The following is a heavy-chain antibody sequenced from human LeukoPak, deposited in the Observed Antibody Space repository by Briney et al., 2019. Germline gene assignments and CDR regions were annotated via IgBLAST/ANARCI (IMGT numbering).Heavy chain of an antibody. V-gene: IGHV3-30-3*01. Sequence: GGSLRLSCAASGFTFSSYAMHWVRQAPGKGLEWVTIISYDGSNKYYADSVKGRFTISRDNSKNTLYLQMNSLRAEDTAVYYCARGRRTVPPNWFDPWGQGTLVTVSS. CDR1: GFTFSSYA. CDR3: ARGRRTVPPNWFDP. D-gene: IGHD4-17*01. CDR2: ISYDGSNK. J-gene: IGHJ5*02.